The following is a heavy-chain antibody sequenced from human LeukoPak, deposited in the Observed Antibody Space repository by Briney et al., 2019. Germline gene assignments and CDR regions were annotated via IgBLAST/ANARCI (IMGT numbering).Heavy chain of an antibody. CDR1: GYTFTGYY. CDR2: INPNSGGT. CDR3: ARELTMIVVAHAFDI. D-gene: IGHD3-22*01. J-gene: IGHJ3*02. Sequence: ASVKVPCKASGYTFTGYYMHWVRQAPGQGLEWMGWINPNSGGTNYAQKFQGRVTMTRDTSISTAYMELSRLRSDDTAVYYCARELTMIVVAHAFDIWGQGTMVTVSS. V-gene: IGHV1-2*02.